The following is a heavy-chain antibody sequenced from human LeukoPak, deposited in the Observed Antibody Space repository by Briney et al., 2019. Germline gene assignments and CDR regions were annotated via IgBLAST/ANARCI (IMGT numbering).Heavy chain of an antibody. CDR3: ARLASIMITFGGVISTPRYMDV. D-gene: IGHD3-16*02. CDR2: INHSGST. Sequence: SETLSLTCAVYGGSFSGYYWSWIRQPPGKGLEWIGEINHSGSTNYNPSLKSRVTISVDTSKNQFSLKLSSVTAADTAVYYCARLASIMITFGGVISTPRYMDVWGKGTTVTISS. CDR1: GGSFSGYY. V-gene: IGHV4-34*01. J-gene: IGHJ6*03.